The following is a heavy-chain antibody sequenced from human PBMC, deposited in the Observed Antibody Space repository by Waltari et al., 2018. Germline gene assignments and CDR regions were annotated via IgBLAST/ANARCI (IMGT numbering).Heavy chain of an antibody. CDR3: AREVGGSSWSTTPRGDAFDI. D-gene: IGHD6-13*01. Sequence: QLQLRESGPGLLKPSETLSLTCSVSGDSIGSGYYYWGWIRQAPGKGLDWIGSIYFAGSTSYNPSLKRRLTISVDTSKNQCSLRLSSVTAADTAVYYCAREVGGSSWSTTPRGDAFDIWGQGTMVTVSS. CDR1: GDSIGSGYYY. J-gene: IGHJ3*02. CDR2: IYFAGST. V-gene: IGHV4-39*07.